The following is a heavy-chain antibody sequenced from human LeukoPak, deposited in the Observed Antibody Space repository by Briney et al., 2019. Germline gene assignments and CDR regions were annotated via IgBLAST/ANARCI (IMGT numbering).Heavy chain of an antibody. Sequence: GGSLRPSCSASGFTFKKYAMHWVRQAPGKGLEYVSAINSNGGRTYYADSVKGRFTISRDNSKNTLYLQMSSLRVDDTAVYYCVKDLYYDNSGYYSGAFDYWGQGTLVTVSS. V-gene: IGHV3-64D*09. CDR2: INSNGGRT. J-gene: IGHJ4*02. CDR1: GFTFKKYA. CDR3: VKDLYYDNSGYYSGAFDY. D-gene: IGHD3-22*01.